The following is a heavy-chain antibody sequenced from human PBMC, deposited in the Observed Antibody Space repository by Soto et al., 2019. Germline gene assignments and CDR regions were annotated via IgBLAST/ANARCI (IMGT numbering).Heavy chain of an antibody. J-gene: IGHJ2*01. CDR1: GGSISSSSYY. D-gene: IGHD5-12*01. CDR3: ARRVATLLTWYFDL. V-gene: IGHV4-39*01. Sequence: QLQLQESGPGLVKPSETLSLTCTVSGGSISSSSYYWGWIRQPPGKGLEWIGSIYYSGSTYYNPSLKSRVTISVDTSKNQFSLKLSSVTAADTAVYYCARRVATLLTWYFDLWGRGTLVTVSS. CDR2: IYYSGST.